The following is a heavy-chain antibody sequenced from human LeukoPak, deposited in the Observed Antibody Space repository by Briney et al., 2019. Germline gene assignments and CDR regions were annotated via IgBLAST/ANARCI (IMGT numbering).Heavy chain of an antibody. Sequence: PGGSLRLSCAASGFTFSNYAMHWVRQAPGKGLEWMAIISYDGSNKDCADSVKGRFTISRDNSKNTLYLQVNGLRTEDTAVYYCARRMGATPVGNAFDIWGQGTMDTVSS. CDR3: ARRMGATPVGNAFDI. CDR1: GFTFSNYA. CDR2: ISYDGSNK. V-gene: IGHV3-30-3*01. D-gene: IGHD1-26*01. J-gene: IGHJ3*02.